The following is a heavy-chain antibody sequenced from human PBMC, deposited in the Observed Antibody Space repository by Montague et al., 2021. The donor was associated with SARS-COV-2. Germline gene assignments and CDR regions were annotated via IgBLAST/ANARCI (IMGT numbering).Heavy chain of an antibody. CDR2: IYYSGST. J-gene: IGHJ5*02. D-gene: IGHD2-15*01. Sequence: SETRSLTCTVSGGSISSSSYYWGWIRQPPGKGLEWIGSIYYSGSTYYNPSLKSRVTISVDTSKNQFSLKLSSVTAADTAVYYCARDPRVVVAATLSNWFDPWGQGTLATVSS. CDR1: GGSISSSSYY. CDR3: ARDPRVVVAATLSNWFDP. V-gene: IGHV4-39*07.